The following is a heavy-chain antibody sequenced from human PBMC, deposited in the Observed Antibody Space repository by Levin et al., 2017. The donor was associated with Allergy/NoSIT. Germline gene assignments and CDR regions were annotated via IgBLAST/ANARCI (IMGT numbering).Heavy chain of an antibody. CDR2: IGTAGDP. CDR1: GFTFSSYD. D-gene: IGHD6-6*01. CDR3: ARARYSSSSGWYFDL. V-gene: IGHV3-13*05. J-gene: IGHJ2*01. Sequence: LSLTCAASGFTFSSYDMHWVRQATGKGLEWVSAIGTAGDPYYPGSVKGRFTISRENAKNSLYLQMNSLRAGDTAVYYCARARYSSSSGWYFDLWGRGTLVTVSS.